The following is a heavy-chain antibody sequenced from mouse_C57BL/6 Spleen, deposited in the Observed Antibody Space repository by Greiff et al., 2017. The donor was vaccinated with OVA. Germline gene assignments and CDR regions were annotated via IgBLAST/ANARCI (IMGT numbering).Heavy chain of an antibody. J-gene: IGHJ2*01. Sequence: EVKLMESEGGLVQPGSSMKLSCTASGFTFSDYYMAWVRQVPEKGLEWVANINYDGSSTYYLDSLKSRFIISRDNAKNILYLQMSSLKSEDTATYYCAREGRQLSYFDYWGQGTTLTVSS. V-gene: IGHV5-16*01. CDR2: INYDGSST. D-gene: IGHD3-2*02. CDR1: GFTFSDYY. CDR3: AREGRQLSYFDY.